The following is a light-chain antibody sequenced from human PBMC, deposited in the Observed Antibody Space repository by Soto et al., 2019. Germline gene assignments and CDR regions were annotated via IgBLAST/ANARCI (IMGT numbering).Light chain of an antibody. Sequence: EIVWTQSPATLSLSPGERATLSCRASQSISNFLAWYQQKPGQPPRLLIYGASNRATGIPDRLSGSGSGTDFTLTTSRLEPEDFAVYYCQQYGSSGTFGQGTKVDIK. CDR2: GAS. J-gene: IGKJ1*01. V-gene: IGKV3-20*01. CDR1: QSISNF. CDR3: QQYGSSGT.